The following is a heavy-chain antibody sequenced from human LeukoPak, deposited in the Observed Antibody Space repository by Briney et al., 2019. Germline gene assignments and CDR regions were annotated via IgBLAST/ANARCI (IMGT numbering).Heavy chain of an antibody. CDR3: ARHGSSWFNWFDP. CDR1: GGSISSYY. CDR2: IYYSGST. D-gene: IGHD6-13*01. Sequence: SEALSLTCTVSGGSISSYYWSWIRQPPGKGLEWIGYIYYSGSTNYNPSLKSRATISVDTSKNQFSLKLSSVTAADTAVYYCARHGSSWFNWFDPWGQGTLVTVSS. V-gene: IGHV4-59*08. J-gene: IGHJ5*02.